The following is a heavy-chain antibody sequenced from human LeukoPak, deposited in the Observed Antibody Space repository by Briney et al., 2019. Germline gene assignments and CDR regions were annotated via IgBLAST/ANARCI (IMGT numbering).Heavy chain of an antibody. D-gene: IGHD1/OR15-1a*01. V-gene: IGHV4-4*07. J-gene: IGHJ2*01. Sequence: RPSETLSLTCTVSGGSISSYYWSWIRQPAGKGLEWIGRIYISGSTDYHPSLKRRVTMSVDTSKNQLSLKLSSVTAADTAVYYCSVTEHSWYLDFWGRGALVTVSS. CDR3: SVTEHSWYLDF. CDR1: GGSISSYY. CDR2: IYISGST.